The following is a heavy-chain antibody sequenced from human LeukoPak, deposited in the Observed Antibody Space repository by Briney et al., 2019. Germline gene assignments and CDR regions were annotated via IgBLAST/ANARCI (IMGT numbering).Heavy chain of an antibody. D-gene: IGHD4-11*01. Sequence: ASVKVSCKASGYTFTGYYMHWVRQAPGQGLEWMGWINPNSGGTNYAQKFQGRVTMTRDTSISTAYMEPSRLRPDDTAVYYCARDRLYSNYGDFDYWGQGTLVTVSS. CDR1: GYTFTGYY. V-gene: IGHV1-2*02. J-gene: IGHJ4*02. CDR3: ARDRLYSNYGDFDY. CDR2: INPNSGGT.